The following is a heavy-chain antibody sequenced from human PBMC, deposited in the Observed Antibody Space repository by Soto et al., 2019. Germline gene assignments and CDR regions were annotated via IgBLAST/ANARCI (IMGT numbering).Heavy chain of an antibody. D-gene: IGHD3-10*01. Sequence: SETLSLTCAVSGYSISSGYYWGWIRQPPGKGLEWIGSIYHSGSTYYNPSLKSRVTISVDTSKNQFSLKLSSVTAADTAVYYCARVGGYGMDVWGQGTTVTV. CDR2: IYHSGST. J-gene: IGHJ6*02. V-gene: IGHV4-38-2*01. CDR1: GYSISSGYY. CDR3: ARVGGYGMDV.